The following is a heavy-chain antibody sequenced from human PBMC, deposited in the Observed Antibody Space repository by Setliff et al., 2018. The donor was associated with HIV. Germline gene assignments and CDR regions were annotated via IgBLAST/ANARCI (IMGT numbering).Heavy chain of an antibody. V-gene: IGHV4-4*07. CDR2: IYTSGNM. Sequence: SETLSLTCTVSGGSISGFYWNWIRQPAGKGLESLGRIYTSGNMIYNPSLTSRVTLSVDTSKNQFFLKLTSLSAADTAVYYCARDRIEVVVDGPHDVFDVWGRGTTVTVSS. D-gene: IGHD2-15*01. J-gene: IGHJ3*01. CDR3: ARDRIEVVVDGPHDVFDV. CDR1: GGSISGFY.